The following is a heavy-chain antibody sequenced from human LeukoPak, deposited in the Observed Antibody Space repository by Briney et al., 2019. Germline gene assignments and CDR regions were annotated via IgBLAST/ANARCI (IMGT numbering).Heavy chain of an antibody. V-gene: IGHV3-23*01. CDR2: ISGSGGST. CDR1: GFTFSSYA. Sequence: PGGSLRLSCAASGFTFSSYAMSWVRQAPGKGLEWVSAISGSGGSTYYADSVKGRFTISRDNSKNTLYLQMNSLRAEDTAVYYCANGGVCSSTSCYTPLNWGQGTLVTVSS. CDR3: ANGGVCSSTSCYTPLN. D-gene: IGHD2-2*02. J-gene: IGHJ4*02.